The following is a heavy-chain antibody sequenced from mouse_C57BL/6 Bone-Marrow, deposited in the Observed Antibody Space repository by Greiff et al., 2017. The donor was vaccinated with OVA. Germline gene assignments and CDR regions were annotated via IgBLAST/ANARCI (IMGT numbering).Heavy chain of an antibody. CDR1: GFTFSSYA. J-gene: IGHJ2*01. CDR3: TREESNWSFDY. D-gene: IGHD2-5*01. V-gene: IGHV5-9-1*02. Sequence: EVMLVESGEGLVKPGGSLKLSCAASGFTFSSYAMSWVRQTPEKRLEWVAYISSGGDYIYYADTVKGRFTISRDNARNTLYLQMSSLKSADTAMYYCTREESNWSFDYWGQGTTLTVSS. CDR2: ISSGGDYI.